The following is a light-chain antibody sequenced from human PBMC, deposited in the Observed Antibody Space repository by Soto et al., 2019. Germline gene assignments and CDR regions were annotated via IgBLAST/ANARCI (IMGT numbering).Light chain of an antibody. Sequence: EVVLTQSPATLSLSPGEGATLSCRASQSISSSYLSWYQQKPGQAPRLLIYGASTRATGIPARFSGSGRGSGTDFTLTISSLQPEDFAVYYCQQDYNLPLTFGQGTRLEIK. CDR3: QQDYNLPLT. CDR2: GAS. J-gene: IGKJ5*01. V-gene: IGKV3D-7*01. CDR1: QSISSSY.